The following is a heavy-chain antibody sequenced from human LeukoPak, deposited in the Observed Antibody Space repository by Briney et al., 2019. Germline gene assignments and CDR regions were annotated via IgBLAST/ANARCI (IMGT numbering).Heavy chain of an antibody. V-gene: IGHV3-48*03. CDR1: GFTFSSYE. CDR3: AKWGDYDVLTGYYVSDY. CDR2: ISSSGSTI. Sequence: GGSLRHSCAASGFTFSSYEMNWVRQAPGKGLEWVSYISSSGSTIYYADSVKGRFTISRDNSKNTVFLQMNSLRAEDTAVYYCAKWGDYDVLTGYYVSDYWGQGTLVTVSS. J-gene: IGHJ4*02. D-gene: IGHD3-9*01.